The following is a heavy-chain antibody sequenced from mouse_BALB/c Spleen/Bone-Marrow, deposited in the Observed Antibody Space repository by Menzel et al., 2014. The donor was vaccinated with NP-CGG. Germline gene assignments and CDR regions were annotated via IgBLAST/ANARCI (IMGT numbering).Heavy chain of an antibody. D-gene: IGHD2-14*01. V-gene: IGHV4-1*02. J-gene: IGHJ1*01. Sequence: EVQRVESGSGLVQPGGSLKLSCAASGFDFSRYWMSWVRQAPGKGLEWIGEINPDSSTINYTPSLKDKFIISRDNAKNTLYLQMSKVRSEDTALYYCARPDSHRDWYFDVWGAGTTVTVSS. CDR3: ARPDSHRDWYFDV. CDR1: GFDFSRYW. CDR2: INPDSSTI.